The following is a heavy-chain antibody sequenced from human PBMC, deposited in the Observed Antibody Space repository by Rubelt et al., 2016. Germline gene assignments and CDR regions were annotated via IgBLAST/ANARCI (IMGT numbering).Heavy chain of an antibody. D-gene: IGHD7-27*01. CDR1: GFSFSNYW. Sequence: SGGGLVQPGGSLRLSCAASGFSFSNYWMYWVRQAPGKGLEWVSSISRSSNYIYYADSVQGRFTISRDNAKNSLYLQMNSLRAEDTAVYYCVKELGHYFGLDVWGQGTTVSVAS. V-gene: IGHV3-21*04. J-gene: IGHJ6*02. CDR2: ISRSSNYI. CDR3: VKELGHYFGLDV.